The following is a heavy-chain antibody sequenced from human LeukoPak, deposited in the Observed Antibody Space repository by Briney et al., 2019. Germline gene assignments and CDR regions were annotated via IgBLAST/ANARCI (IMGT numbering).Heavy chain of an antibody. Sequence: SETLSLTCTMSGGSIINYYWTWIRQPPGKGLEWVGHIYYSGGTNYNPSLKSRVTISVDTSKKEFSLKLTSVIAADTAVYYCARDSSGWYGRDYYYMDVWGKGTTVTVSS. D-gene: IGHD6-19*01. CDR1: GGSIINYY. CDR3: ARDSSGWYGRDYYYMDV. CDR2: IYYSGGT. J-gene: IGHJ6*03. V-gene: IGHV4-59*01.